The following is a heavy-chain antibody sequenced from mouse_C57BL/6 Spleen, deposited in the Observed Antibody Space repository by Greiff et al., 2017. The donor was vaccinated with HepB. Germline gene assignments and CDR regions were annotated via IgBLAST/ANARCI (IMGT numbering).Heavy chain of an antibody. Sequence: EVQRVESGGGLVQPKGSLKLSCAASGFSFNTYAMNWVRQAPGKGLEWVARIRSKSNNYATYYADSVKDRFTISRDDSESMLYLQMNNLKTEDTAMYYCVRNDYDEEGYAMDYWGQGTSVTVSS. J-gene: IGHJ4*01. CDR3: VRNDYDEEGYAMDY. V-gene: IGHV10-1*01. CDR1: GFSFNTYA. CDR2: IRSKSNNYAT. D-gene: IGHD2-4*01.